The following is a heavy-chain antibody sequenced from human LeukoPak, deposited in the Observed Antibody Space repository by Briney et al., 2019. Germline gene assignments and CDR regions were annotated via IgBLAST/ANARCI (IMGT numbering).Heavy chain of an antibody. CDR2: IKQDGSEK. J-gene: IGHJ4*02. V-gene: IGHV3-7*01. Sequence: GGSLRLSCAASGFTFSSYWMSWVRQAPGKGLKWVANIKQDGSEKYYVDSVKGRFTISRDNAKNSLYLQMNSLRAEDTAVYYCARVPVAAAGTAYYFDYWGQGTLVTVSS. CDR3: ARVPVAAAGTAYYFDY. D-gene: IGHD6-13*01. CDR1: GFTFSSYW.